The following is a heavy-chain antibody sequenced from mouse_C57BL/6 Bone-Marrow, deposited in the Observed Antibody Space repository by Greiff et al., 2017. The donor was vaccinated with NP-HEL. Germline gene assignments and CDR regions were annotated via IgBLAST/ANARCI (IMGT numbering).Heavy chain of an antibody. CDR3: ARPVYYDYEGHYAMDY. V-gene: IGHV1-81*01. J-gene: IGHJ4*01. Sequence: VQLQQSGAELARPGASVKLSCKASGYTFTSYGISWVKQRTGQGLEWIGEIYPRSGNTYYNEKFKGKATLTADKSSSTAYMELRSLTSEDSAVYFCARPVYYDYEGHYAMDYWGQGTSVTVSS. CDR2: IYPRSGNT. CDR1: GYTFTSYG. D-gene: IGHD2-4*01.